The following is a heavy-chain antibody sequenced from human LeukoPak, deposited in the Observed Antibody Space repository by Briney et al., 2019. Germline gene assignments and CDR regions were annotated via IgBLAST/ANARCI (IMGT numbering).Heavy chain of an antibody. CDR1: GFSFSGYS. V-gene: IGHV3-48*01. D-gene: IGHD2/OR15-2a*01. CDR3: ATFHEP. Sequence: GGSLRLSCAASGFSFSGYSMNWVRQAPGKGLEWLSYISPTNTPSYADSVEGRFTISRDNAKNSVYLQMNSLRAEDTAVYYCATFHEPWGQGTLVTVSS. CDR2: ISPTNTP. J-gene: IGHJ5*02.